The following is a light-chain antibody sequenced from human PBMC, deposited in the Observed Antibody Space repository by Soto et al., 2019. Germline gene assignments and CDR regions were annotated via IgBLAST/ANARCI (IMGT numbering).Light chain of an antibody. J-gene: IGLJ1*01. CDR1: ALAKQY. V-gene: IGLV3-25*03. CDR3: QSPDSSGTYV. CDR2: KDS. Sequence: SYELTQPPSVSVSPGQTARITCSGDALAKQYAYWYQQKPGQAPVLVIYKDSERPSGIPERFSGSSSGTTVTLTISGVQAEDEADYYCQSPDSSGTYVFGIGTKLTVL.